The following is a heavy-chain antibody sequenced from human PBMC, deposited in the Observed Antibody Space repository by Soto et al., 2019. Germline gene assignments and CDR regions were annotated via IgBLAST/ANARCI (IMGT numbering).Heavy chain of an antibody. V-gene: IGHV3-21*01. CDR1: GFTFSSYS. CDR2: ISSSSSYI. D-gene: IGHD5-18*01. Sequence: PGGSLRLSCAASGFTFSSYSMNWVRQAPGKGLEWVSSISSSSSYIYYADSVKGRFTISRDNAKNSLYLQMNSLRAEDTAVYYCARDRATDTAMVRGWFDPWGQGTLVTVSS. J-gene: IGHJ5*02. CDR3: ARDRATDTAMVRGWFDP.